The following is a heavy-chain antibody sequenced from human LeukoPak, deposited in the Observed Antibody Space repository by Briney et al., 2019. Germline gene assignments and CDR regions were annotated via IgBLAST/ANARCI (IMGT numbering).Heavy chain of an antibody. CDR3: ARDYYYYYMDV. CDR2: INYSGTT. Sequence: SETLSLTCTVSGDSISGNNCYWAWIRQPPGKGLQYIASINYSGTTYYNPSLKSRVTMSVDTSRNRFSLKLSSVTAADTAVYYCARDYYYYYMDVWGKGTTVTVSS. J-gene: IGHJ6*03. CDR1: GDSISGNNCY. V-gene: IGHV4-39*07.